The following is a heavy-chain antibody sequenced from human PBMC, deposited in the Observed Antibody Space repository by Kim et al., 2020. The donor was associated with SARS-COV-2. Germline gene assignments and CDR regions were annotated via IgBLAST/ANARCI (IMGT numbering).Heavy chain of an antibody. CDR2: IYYSGST. D-gene: IGHD3-9*01. CDR3: ARVEIHYDILTGSNYYYGMDV. Sequence: SETLSLTCTVSGGSISSSSYYWGWIRQPPGKGLEWIGSIYYSGSTYYNPSLKSRVTISVDTSKNQFSLKLSSVTAADTAVYYCARVEIHYDILTGSNYYYGMDVWGQGTTVTVSS. CDR1: GGSISSSSYY. J-gene: IGHJ6*02. V-gene: IGHV4-39*07.